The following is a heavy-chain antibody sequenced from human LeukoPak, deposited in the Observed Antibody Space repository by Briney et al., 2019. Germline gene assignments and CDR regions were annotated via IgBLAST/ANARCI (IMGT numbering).Heavy chain of an antibody. CDR3: AKDIGNGYSSSWYVGTLGGNFDY. CDR1: GFTFSTYA. J-gene: IGHJ4*02. V-gene: IGHV3-23*01. CDR2: ISGSGGST. Sequence: GGSLRLSCAASGFTFSTYAMSWVRQAPGKGLEWVSAISGSGGSTYYADSVKGRFTISRDNSKNTLYLQMNSLRAEDTAVYYCAKDIGNGYSSSWYVGTLGGNFDYWGQGTLVTVSS. D-gene: IGHD6-13*01.